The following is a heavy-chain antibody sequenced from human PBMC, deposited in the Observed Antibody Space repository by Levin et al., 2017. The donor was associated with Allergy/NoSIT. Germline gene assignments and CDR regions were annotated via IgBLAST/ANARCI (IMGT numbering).Heavy chain of an antibody. CDR1: GFTFSSYW. CDR2: IKQDGSEK. Sequence: AGESLKISCAASGFTFSSYWMSWVRQAPGKGLEWVANIKQDGSEKYYVDSVKGRFTISRDNAKNSLYLQMNSLRAEDTAVYYCARDRRQWQKDGGFDYWGQGTLVTVSS. J-gene: IGHJ4*02. D-gene: IGHD6-19*01. V-gene: IGHV3-7*04. CDR3: ARDRRQWQKDGGFDY.